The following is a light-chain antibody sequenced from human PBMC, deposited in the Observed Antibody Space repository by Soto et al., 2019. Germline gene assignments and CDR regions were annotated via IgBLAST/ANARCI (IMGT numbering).Light chain of an antibody. V-gene: IGLV2-14*01. CDR3: SSYTSRTTLG. J-gene: IGLJ2*01. Sequence: QSVLTQPASVSGSPGQSITISCTGTSSDVNDYNYVSWYQQYPGKAPKLVIYEVTHRPSGVSSRFSGSKSGITASLTISGLQAEDEAYYYCSSYTSRTTLGFGGGTKVTVL. CDR2: EVT. CDR1: SSDVNDYNY.